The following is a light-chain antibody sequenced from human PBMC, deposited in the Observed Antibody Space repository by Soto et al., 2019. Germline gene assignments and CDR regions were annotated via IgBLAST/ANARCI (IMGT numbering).Light chain of an antibody. J-gene: IGLJ1*01. CDR3: ISYTGSSTSYV. Sequence: QSALTQPRSVSGSPGQSVTISCSGSSSDVGGYNFVSWYQQHPGKAPKLMIYDVSKRPSGVPGRFSGSKSGNTASLTISGLQAEDEADYYCISYTGSSTSYVFGSGTKVTVL. CDR1: SSDVGGYNF. CDR2: DVS. V-gene: IGLV2-11*01.